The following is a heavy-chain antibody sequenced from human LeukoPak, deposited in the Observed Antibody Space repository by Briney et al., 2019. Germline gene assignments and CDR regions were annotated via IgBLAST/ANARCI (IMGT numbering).Heavy chain of an antibody. CDR1: GFTFSSYS. CDR3: ARDTEYYDFSADI. CDR2: ISSSSSTI. J-gene: IGHJ3*02. D-gene: IGHD3-3*01. Sequence: GGSLRLSCAASGFTFSSYSMNWVRQAPGKGLEWVSYISSSSSTIYYADSVKGRFTISRDNAKNSLYLQMNSLRAEDTAVYYCARDTEYYDFSADIWGQGTMVTVSS. V-gene: IGHV3-48*04.